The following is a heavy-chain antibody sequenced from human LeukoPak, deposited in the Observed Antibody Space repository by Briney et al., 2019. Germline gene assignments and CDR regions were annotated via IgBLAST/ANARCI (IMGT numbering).Heavy chain of an antibody. CDR1: GGSISSYY. V-gene: IGHV4-4*07. J-gene: IGHJ6*03. CDR3: ARDNNSGWYKGRGYYYYYYMDV. Sequence: SETLSLTCTVSGGSISSYYWSWIRQPAGKGLEWIGRIYTSGSTNYNPSLKSRVTMSVDTSKNQFSLKLSSVTAADTAVYYCARDNNSGWYKGRGYYYYYYMDVWGKGTTDTISS. CDR2: IYTSGST. D-gene: IGHD6-19*01.